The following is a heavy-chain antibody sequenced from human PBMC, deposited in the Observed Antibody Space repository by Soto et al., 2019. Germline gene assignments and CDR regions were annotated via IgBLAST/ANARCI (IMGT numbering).Heavy chain of an antibody. CDR1: GGTFSSYA. D-gene: IGHD2-15*01. J-gene: IGHJ4*02. V-gene: IGHV1-69*06. CDR2: IIPIFGTA. Sequence: QVQLVQSGADVKKPGSSVKVSCKASGGTFSSYAISWVRQAPGQGLEWMGGIIPIFGTANTAQKFQGRVTITADKSTSRAYMELSSVRPEDTAVYYCARGCVVVVAAPYCLWGQGTLVTVSS. CDR3: ARGCVVVVAAPYCL.